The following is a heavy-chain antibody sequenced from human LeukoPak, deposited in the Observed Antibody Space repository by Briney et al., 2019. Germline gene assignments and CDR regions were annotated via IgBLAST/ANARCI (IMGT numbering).Heavy chain of an antibody. J-gene: IGHJ3*02. V-gene: IGHV3-30*03. CDR2: ISDDGSNI. CDR3: ARDQHYDSSGSDAFDI. CDR1: GFTFSSYG. D-gene: IGHD3-22*01. Sequence: GRSLRLSCAASGFTFSSYGMHWVRQAPGKGLEWVAVISDDGSNIYYADSVKGRFTISRDDSKNTLHLQMNSLRAEDTALYYCARDQHYDSSGSDAFDIWGQGTMVTVSS.